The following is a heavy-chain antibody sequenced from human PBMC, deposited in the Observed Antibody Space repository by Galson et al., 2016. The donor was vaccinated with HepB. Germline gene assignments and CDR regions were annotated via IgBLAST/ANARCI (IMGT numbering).Heavy chain of an antibody. CDR1: GFTFSSYW. Sequence: SLRLSCAASGFTFSSYWMHWVRQAPGRGLVWVSRISSDGSTTDYADSVKGRFTISRDNVKNTVYLQMNSLRAEDTAVYYCARDWSEIDYDVLTANYYYYHYGMDVWGRGTVVTVSS. CDR2: ISSDGSTT. CDR3: ARDWSEIDYDVLTANYYYYHYGMDV. D-gene: IGHD3-9*01. J-gene: IGHJ6*02. V-gene: IGHV3-74*01.